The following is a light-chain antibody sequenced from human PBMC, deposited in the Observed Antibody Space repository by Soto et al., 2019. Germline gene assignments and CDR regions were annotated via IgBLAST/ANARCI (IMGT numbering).Light chain of an antibody. V-gene: IGKV1-9*01. CDR2: AAS. Sequence: IQLTQSPSSLSASVGDRVTIACRASQGISTYLAWYQQKPGKAPKLLIYAASTLQSGVPSRFSGSGFGTDFTLTISSLQPEDFATYYCQHLNGRFTFGPGTKVDIK. CDR1: QGISTY. CDR3: QHLNGRFT. J-gene: IGKJ3*01.